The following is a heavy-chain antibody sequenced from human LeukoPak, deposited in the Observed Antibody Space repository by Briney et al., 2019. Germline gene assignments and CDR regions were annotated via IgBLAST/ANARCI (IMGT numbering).Heavy chain of an antibody. D-gene: IGHD1-26*01. J-gene: IGHJ4*02. CDR1: GYTFTGNY. CDR2: INPNSGGT. Sequence: ASVKVSCKASGYTFTGNYMHWVRQAPGQGLEWMGWINPNSGGTNYAQKFQGRVTMTRDTSTSTAYMELSRLKSDDTAVYYCARDRGGSYGFDYWGQGSLVTVSS. CDR3: ARDRGGSYGFDY. V-gene: IGHV1-2*02.